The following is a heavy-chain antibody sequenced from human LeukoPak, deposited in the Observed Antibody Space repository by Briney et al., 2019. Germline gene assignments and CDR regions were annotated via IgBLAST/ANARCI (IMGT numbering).Heavy chain of an antibody. D-gene: IGHD6-13*01. Sequence: PGGSLRLSCAASGCTFSSYSMNWVRRAPGKGLEWVSSISSSSSYIYYADSVKGRFTISRDSAKNSLYLQMNSLRAEDTAVYYCARDRLSSWYSRYFDYWGQGTLVTISS. V-gene: IGHV3-21*01. CDR1: GCTFSSYS. CDR2: ISSSSSYI. J-gene: IGHJ4*02. CDR3: ARDRLSSWYSRYFDY.